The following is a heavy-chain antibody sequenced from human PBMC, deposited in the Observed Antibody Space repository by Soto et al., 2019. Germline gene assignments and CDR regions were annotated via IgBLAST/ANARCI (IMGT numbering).Heavy chain of an antibody. V-gene: IGHV3-23*01. Sequence: EVQLLESGGGLLQPGGSLRLSCAASGFTFGNYAMSWVRQAPRKGLEWVSTLRGRGGSTFYADSVKGRFTISRDNSKNTLYLQLNSLRAEDTAIYYCARRLPHDYGFDYWGHGTLVTVSS. J-gene: IGHJ4*01. CDR2: LRGRGGST. CDR1: GFTFGNYA. D-gene: IGHD4-17*01. CDR3: ARRLPHDYGFDY.